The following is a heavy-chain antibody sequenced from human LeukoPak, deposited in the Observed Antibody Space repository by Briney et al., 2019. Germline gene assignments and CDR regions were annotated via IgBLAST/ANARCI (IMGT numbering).Heavy chain of an antibody. D-gene: IGHD2-15*01. CDR3: AKDPREVVVVVAAIPYFDY. CDR2: ISYDGSNK. J-gene: IGHJ4*02. CDR1: GFTFSSYG. Sequence: GRSLRLSCAASGFTFSSYGMHWVRQAPGKGLEWVAVISYDGSNKYYADSVKGRFTISRDNSKNTLYLQMNSLRAEDTAVYYCAKDPREVVVVVAAIPYFDYWGQGTLVTVSS. V-gene: IGHV3-30*18.